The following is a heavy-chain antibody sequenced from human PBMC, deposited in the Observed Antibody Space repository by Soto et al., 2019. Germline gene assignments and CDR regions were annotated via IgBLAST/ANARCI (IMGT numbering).Heavy chain of an antibody. V-gene: IGHV1-69*06. J-gene: IGHJ4*02. Sequence: QVQLVQSGAVVKKPGSSVKVSCKASGDTFTTNSLNWVRQAPGQGLEWMGGIIPVVGTTKYAQKYQDRVTITGDKSTNTAYMELSSLRSDDTAVYYCARGLLYATTYFDYWGQGTPVTVSS. CDR1: GDTFTTNS. CDR3: ARGLLYATTYFDY. CDR2: IIPVVGTT. D-gene: IGHD2-8*01.